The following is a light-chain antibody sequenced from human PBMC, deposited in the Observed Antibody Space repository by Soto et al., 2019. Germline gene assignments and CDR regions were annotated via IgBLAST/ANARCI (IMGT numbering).Light chain of an antibody. J-gene: IGKJ4*01. V-gene: IGKV3-11*01. Sequence: EIVLTQSPATLSLSPWERATLSCRASQSVSSYLAWCQQKPGQAPRLLIYDASNRATGIPARFSGSGSGTDFTLTISSLEPEDFAVYYCQQRSNWPLTFGGGTKVDI. CDR2: DAS. CDR1: QSVSSY. CDR3: QQRSNWPLT.